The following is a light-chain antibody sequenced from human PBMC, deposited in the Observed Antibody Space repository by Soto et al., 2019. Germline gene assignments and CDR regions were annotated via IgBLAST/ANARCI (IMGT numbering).Light chain of an antibody. CDR1: QSVSSIH. CDR2: GAS. Sequence: VFTICRGTRRWCSGERATRACRASQSVSSIHLAWYQQKPGQAPRLLIYGASSRATGIPDRFSGSGSGTDFTLTISSLEPEDFAVYYCELYGSPPWTLNQGTKVDIK. CDR3: ELYGSPPWT. V-gene: IGKV3-20*01. J-gene: IGKJ1*01.